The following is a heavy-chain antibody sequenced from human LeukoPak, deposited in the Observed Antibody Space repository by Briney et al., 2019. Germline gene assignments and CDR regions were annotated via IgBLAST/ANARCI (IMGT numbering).Heavy chain of an antibody. J-gene: IGHJ4*02. CDR2: ISYDRSNK. Sequence: GGSLRLSCAASGFTFSSYGMHWVRQAPGKGLEWVAVISYDRSNKYYADSVKGRFTISRDNSKNTLYLQMNSLRAEDTAVYYCAKDSGHSSGWYSVGFDYWGQGTLVTVSS. CDR1: GFTFSSYG. CDR3: AKDSGHSSGWYSVGFDY. V-gene: IGHV3-30*18. D-gene: IGHD6-19*01.